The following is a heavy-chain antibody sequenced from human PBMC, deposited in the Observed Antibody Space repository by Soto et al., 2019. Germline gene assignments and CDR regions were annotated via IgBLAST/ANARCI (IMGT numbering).Heavy chain of an antibody. Sequence: GGSLSLSCAASGFTFSSYGMHWVRQAPGKGLEWVAVIWYDGSNKYYADSVKGRFTISRDNSKNTLYLQMNSLRAEDTAVYYCARDSRAYGDYLYYFDYWGQGTLVTVSS. D-gene: IGHD4-17*01. CDR2: IWYDGSNK. V-gene: IGHV3-33*01. CDR3: ARDSRAYGDYLYYFDY. J-gene: IGHJ4*02. CDR1: GFTFSSYG.